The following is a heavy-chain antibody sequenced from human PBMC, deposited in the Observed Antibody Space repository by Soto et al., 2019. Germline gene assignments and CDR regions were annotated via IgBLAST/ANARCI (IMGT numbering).Heavy chain of an antibody. J-gene: IGHJ3*02. Sequence: QLQLQESGPGLVKPSETLSLTCTVSGGSISSSSYYWGWIRQPPGKGLEWIGSIYYSGSTYYNPSLKSRVTISVDTSKNQFSLKLSSVTAADTAVYYCARRDNVLLWFGELFDAFDIWGQGTMVTVSS. CDR1: GGSISSSSYY. D-gene: IGHD3-10*01. V-gene: IGHV4-39*01. CDR2: IYYSGST. CDR3: ARRDNVLLWFGELFDAFDI.